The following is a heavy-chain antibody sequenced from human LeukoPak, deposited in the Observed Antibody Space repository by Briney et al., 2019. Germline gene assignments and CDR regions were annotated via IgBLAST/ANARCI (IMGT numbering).Heavy chain of an antibody. V-gene: IGHV3-30-3*01. CDR3: ANPSSGWFRY. J-gene: IGHJ4*02. Sequence: PGRSLRLSCAASGFTFSSYAMHWVRQAPGKGLEWVAVISYDGSNKYYADSVKGRFTISRDNSKNTLYLQMNSLRAEDTAVYYCANPSSGWFRYWGQGTLVTVSS. CDR1: GFTFSSYA. CDR2: ISYDGSNK. D-gene: IGHD6-19*01.